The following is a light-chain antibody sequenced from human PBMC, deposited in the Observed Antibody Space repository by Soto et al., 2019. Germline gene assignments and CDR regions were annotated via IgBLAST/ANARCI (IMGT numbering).Light chain of an antibody. CDR2: GVS. Sequence: QLVLTQPASVSGSPGQSITISCNGSSNDIGAFNYVSWYRQPPGEAPKVLIRGVSYRPSGVSIRFSGSKSDNTASLSISGLQAEDEAHYYCSSYTTSNTWVFGGGTKLTVL. J-gene: IGLJ3*02. V-gene: IGLV2-14*01. CDR3: SSYTTSNTWV. CDR1: SNDIGAFNY.